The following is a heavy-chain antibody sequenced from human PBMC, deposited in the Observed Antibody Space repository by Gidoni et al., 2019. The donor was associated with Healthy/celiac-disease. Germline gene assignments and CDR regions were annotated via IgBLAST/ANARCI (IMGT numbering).Heavy chain of an antibody. CDR3: ARGKGPYGDPDFDY. CDR2: ISYDGSNK. V-gene: IGHV3-30-3*01. Sequence: QVQLVESGGGVVQPGRSLRLSCAASGFTFSSYAMHWVRQAPGKGLEWVAVISYDGSNKYYADSVKGRFTISRDNSKNTLYLQMNSLRAEDTAVYYCARGKGPYGDPDFDYWGQGTLVTVSS. J-gene: IGHJ4*02. D-gene: IGHD4-17*01. CDR1: GFTFSSYA.